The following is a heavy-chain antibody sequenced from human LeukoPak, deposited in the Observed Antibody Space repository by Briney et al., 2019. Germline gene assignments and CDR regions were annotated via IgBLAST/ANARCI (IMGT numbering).Heavy chain of an antibody. V-gene: IGHV3-7*04. D-gene: IGHD5-24*01. CDR2: IKQDGSKK. Sequence: GGSLRLSCAASGFTFSSYWMHWVRQAPGKGLEWVANIKQDGSKKSYVDSVKGRFTISRDNAKNSLYLQMNSLRAEDTAIYYCTRVGYIDEGIDYWGQGTLVTVSS. J-gene: IGHJ4*02. CDR1: GFTFSSYW. CDR3: TRVGYIDEGIDY.